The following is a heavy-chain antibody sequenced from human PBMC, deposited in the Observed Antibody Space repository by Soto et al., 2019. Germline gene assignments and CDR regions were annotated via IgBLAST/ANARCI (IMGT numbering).Heavy chain of an antibody. D-gene: IGHD4-17*01. Sequence: AESLRTSRKGSGYSFTSCWTGSVRQMRGKCLEWMGIICRGGSDTRYSPALRGQVTISADKSISTAYLQWSSLKASDTAMYYCAKDYPGWFDPWGQGTLGTVSS. J-gene: IGHJ5*02. CDR2: ICRGGSDT. V-gene: IGHV5-51*01. CDR3: AKDYPGWFDP. CDR1: GYSFTSCW.